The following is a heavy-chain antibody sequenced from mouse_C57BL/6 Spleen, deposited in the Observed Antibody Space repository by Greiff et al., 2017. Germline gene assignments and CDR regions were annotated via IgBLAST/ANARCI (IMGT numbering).Heavy chain of an antibody. CDR1: EYEFPSHD. CDR2: INSDGGST. V-gene: IGHV5-2*01. D-gene: IGHD4-1*01. Sequence: EVKLMESGGGLVQPGESLKLSCESNEYEFPSHDMSWVRKTPEKRLELVAAINSDGGSTYYPDTLERRFIISRDNTKKTLYLQMSSLRSEDTALYYCARHGLGRGAMDYWGQGTLVTVSS. J-gene: IGHJ4*01. CDR3: ARHGLGRGAMDY.